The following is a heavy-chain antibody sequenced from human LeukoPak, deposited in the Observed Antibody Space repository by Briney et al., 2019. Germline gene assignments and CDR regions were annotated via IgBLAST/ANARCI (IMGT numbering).Heavy chain of an antibody. D-gene: IGHD2-15*01. Sequence: SATLSLTCTVSGGSISSYYWSWIRQPPGKGLEWIGYIYYSGSTNYNPSLKSRVPISVDTSKNQFSLKLSPVTAADTAVYYCARGRGGGGSSNNWFDPWGQGTLVTVSS. V-gene: IGHV4-59*01. CDR2: IYYSGST. CDR1: GGSISSYY. J-gene: IGHJ5*02. CDR3: ARGRGGGGSSNNWFDP.